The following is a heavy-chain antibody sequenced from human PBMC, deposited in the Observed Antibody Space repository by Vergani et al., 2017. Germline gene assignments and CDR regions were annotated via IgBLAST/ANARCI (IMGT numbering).Heavy chain of an antibody. CDR1: GGTFSSYT. CDR3: ARPHLGGGAGYYYYGMDV. V-gene: IGHV1-69*02. D-gene: IGHD3-16*01. Sequence: QVQLVQSGAEVKKPGSSVKVSCKASGGTFSSYTISWVRQAPGQGLEWVGRIIPILGIANYAQKFQGRVTITADKSTSTAYMELSSLRSEDTAVYYCARPHLGGGAGYYYYGMDVWGQGTTVTVSS. CDR2: IIPILGIA. J-gene: IGHJ6*02.